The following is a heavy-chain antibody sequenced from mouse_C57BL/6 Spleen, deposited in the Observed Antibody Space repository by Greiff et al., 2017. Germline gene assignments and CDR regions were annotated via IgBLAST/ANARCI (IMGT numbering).Heavy chain of an antibody. CDR1: PYSFTNYF. J-gene: IGHJ2*01. Sequence: QVQLKESGADPVLPRTSLPFPSPSSPYSFTNYFIELVKQRPGQGLEWIGVINPGSGGTNYNEKFKGKATLTADKSSSTAYMQLSSLTSEDSAVYFCAREEGGNFYWGQGTTLTVSS. V-gene: IGHV1-54*01. CDR3: AREEGGNFY. D-gene: IGHD2-1*01. CDR2: INPGSGGT.